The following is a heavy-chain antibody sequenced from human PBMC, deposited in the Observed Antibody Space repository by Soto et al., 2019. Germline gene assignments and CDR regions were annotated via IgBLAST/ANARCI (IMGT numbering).Heavy chain of an antibody. Sequence: QVQLVESGGGVVQPGGSLRLSCTASGFTFSNYAVHWVRQTPGKGLEWLAVISSDGRAKYYADSVEGRFTVSRDNSKNTLYLQVNSLRPEDTSGYYCARERGAHREFDCWGQGTLVTVSS. J-gene: IGHJ4*02. CDR3: ARERGAHREFDC. CDR2: ISSDGRAK. CDR1: GFTFSNYA. V-gene: IGHV3-30*04. D-gene: IGHD1-26*01.